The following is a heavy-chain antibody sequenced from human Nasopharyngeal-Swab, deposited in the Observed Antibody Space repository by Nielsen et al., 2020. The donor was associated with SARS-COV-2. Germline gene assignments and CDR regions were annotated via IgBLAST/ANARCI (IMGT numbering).Heavy chain of an antibody. CDR3: ASDSTRRHDY. CDR2: LNQDGSAQ. Sequence: GGSLRLSCAASGFTFSDHYMSWIRQAPGKGLEWVADLNQDGSAQYYPDSVKGRFTISRDNAKSSLYLQMNRLRVEDTGVYYCASDSTRRHDYWGQGTLVTVSS. CDR1: GFTFSDHY. V-gene: IGHV3-7*03. J-gene: IGHJ4*02. D-gene: IGHD6-6*01.